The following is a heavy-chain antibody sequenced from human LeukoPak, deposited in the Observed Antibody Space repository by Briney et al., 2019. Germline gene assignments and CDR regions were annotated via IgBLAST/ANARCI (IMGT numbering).Heavy chain of an antibody. D-gene: IGHD1-1*01. Sequence: SETLSLTCTVSGGSISSSSYYWGWIRQPPGKGLEWIGSIYHSGSTYYNPSLKSRVTISVDTSKNQFSLKLNSVTAADAAVYYCASPGKYVNSPIDYWGQGTLVTVSS. V-gene: IGHV4-39*01. CDR2: IYHSGST. CDR1: GGSISSSSYY. J-gene: IGHJ4*02. CDR3: ASPGKYVNSPIDY.